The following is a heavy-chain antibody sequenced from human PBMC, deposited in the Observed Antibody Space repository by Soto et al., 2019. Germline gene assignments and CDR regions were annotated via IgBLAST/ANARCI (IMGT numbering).Heavy chain of an antibody. J-gene: IGHJ6*02. Sequence: PGGSLRLSCASSGFTFSAYGMHWVRQAPGKGLEWVAVIWYDGSNKYYVDSVKGQFTISRDDSKNTLYLQMNSLRAEDTAVYYCARETGAPLYGMDVWGQGTTVTVSS. CDR2: IWYDGSNK. CDR1: GFTFSAYG. CDR3: ARETGAPLYGMDV. V-gene: IGHV3-33*01. D-gene: IGHD7-27*01.